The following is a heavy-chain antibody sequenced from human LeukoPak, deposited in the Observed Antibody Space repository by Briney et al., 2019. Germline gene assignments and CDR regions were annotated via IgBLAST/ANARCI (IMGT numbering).Heavy chain of an antibody. D-gene: IGHD3-22*01. J-gene: IGHJ6*03. V-gene: IGHV3-23*01. CDR2: ISGSGGST. CDR3: AREAFDSSGYYYYYYMDV. CDR1: GFTFSSYG. Sequence: PGGSLRLSCAASGFTFSSYGMSWVRQAPGKGLEWVSAISGSGGSTYYADSVKGRFTISRDNSKNTLYLQMNSLRAEDTAVYYCAREAFDSSGYYYYYYMDVWGKGTTVTVSS.